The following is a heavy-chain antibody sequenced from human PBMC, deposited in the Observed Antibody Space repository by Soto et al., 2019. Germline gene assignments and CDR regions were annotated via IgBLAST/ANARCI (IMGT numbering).Heavy chain of an antibody. D-gene: IGHD3-3*01. CDR3: ARHRPHGTRFLEWSVGYYMDV. V-gene: IGHV4-39*01. CDR1: GGSISSSSYY. J-gene: IGHJ6*03. CDR2: IYYSGST. Sequence: SETLSLTCTVSGGSISSSSYYWGWIRQPPGKGLEWIGSIYYSGSTYYNPSLKSPVTISVDTSKNQFSLKLSSVTAADTAVYYCARHRPHGTRFLEWSVGYYMDVWGKGTTVTVSS.